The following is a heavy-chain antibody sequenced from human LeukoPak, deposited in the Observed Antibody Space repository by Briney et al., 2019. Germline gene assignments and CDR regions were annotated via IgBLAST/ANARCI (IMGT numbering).Heavy chain of an antibody. J-gene: IGHJ6*03. CDR3: AREFDFYDSRTLYYYYYMDV. CDR2: INPNSGGT. Sequence: ASVKVSCKASGYTFTGYYMHWVRQAPGQGLEWMGWINPNSGGTNYAQKFRGRVTMTRDTSISTAYMELSRLRSDDTAVYYCAREFDFYDSRTLYYYYYMDVWGKGTTVTISS. CDR1: GYTFTGYY. D-gene: IGHD3-22*01. V-gene: IGHV1-2*02.